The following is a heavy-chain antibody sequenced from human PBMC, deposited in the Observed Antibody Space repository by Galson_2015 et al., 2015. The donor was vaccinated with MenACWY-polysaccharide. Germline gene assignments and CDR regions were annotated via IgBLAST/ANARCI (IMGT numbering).Heavy chain of an antibody. CDR2: IWHDGSKK. V-gene: IGHV3-33*08. Sequence: SLRLSCAAFGFTFSNYAVHWVRQAPGKGLEWVAVIWHDGSKKFYVDSVKGRFTISRDNSKSTLSLQMNSLRAEDTAVYYCARDISSWYFDLWGRGTLVTVSS. J-gene: IGHJ2*01. CDR1: GFTFSNYA. CDR3: ARDISSWYFDL.